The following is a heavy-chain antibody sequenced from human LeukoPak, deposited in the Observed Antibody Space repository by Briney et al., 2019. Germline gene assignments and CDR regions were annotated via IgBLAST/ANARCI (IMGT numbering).Heavy chain of an antibody. CDR3: ARLTIYDDTDY. V-gene: IGHV3-48*03. CDR2: ITRSGSNI. Sequence: GGSLRLSCTGSQLIFSKYGLNWVRQSPGKGLEWISSITRSGSNIDYADSVRGRFTISGDNAKNSLFLHMNSLRVEDTAVYYCARLTIYDDTDYWGQGTLVTVSS. CDR1: QLIFSKYG. D-gene: IGHD3-3*01. J-gene: IGHJ4*02.